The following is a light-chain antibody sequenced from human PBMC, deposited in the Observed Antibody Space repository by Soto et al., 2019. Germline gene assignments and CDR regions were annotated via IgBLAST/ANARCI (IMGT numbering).Light chain of an antibody. CDR2: AAS. CDR1: QSISSF. J-gene: IGKJ1*01. Sequence: DIQMTQSPSSLSASVGDRVTITCRASQSISSFLNWYQQKPGKAPKLLIYAASSLQSGVPSSFSGRGSGTDFTLTISSLQPEDFATYYCQQSYSTPRTFGQGTKVDIK. V-gene: IGKV1-39*01. CDR3: QQSYSTPRT.